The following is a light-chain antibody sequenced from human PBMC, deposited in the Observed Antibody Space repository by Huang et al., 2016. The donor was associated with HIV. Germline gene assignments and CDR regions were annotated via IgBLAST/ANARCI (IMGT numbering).Light chain of an antibody. CDR1: QSVTSSF. J-gene: IGKJ4*01. Sequence: EIVLTQSPDTLSLSPGERATLSCRASQSVTSSFLAWYQQRPGQAPRLLMYDASTRATGIPERFIGSGSGTDFTLTISRLEPEDFAVYFCQQYAGSPRALTFGGGTKVEIK. CDR3: QQYAGSPRALT. CDR2: DAS. V-gene: IGKV3-20*01.